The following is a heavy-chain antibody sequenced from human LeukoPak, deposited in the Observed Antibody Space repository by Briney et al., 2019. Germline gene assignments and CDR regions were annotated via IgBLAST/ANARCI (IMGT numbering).Heavy chain of an antibody. Sequence: PSETLSLTCAVNGGSFSGYYWSWIRQPPGKGLEWIGEINHSGSTNDNPSLKSRVTISVDTSKNQFSLKLSSVTAADTAVYYCARRLTYYYGSGSPYSFDYWGQGTLVTVSS. CDR2: INHSGST. J-gene: IGHJ4*02. V-gene: IGHV4-34*01. CDR1: GGSFSGYY. CDR3: ARRLTYYYGSGSPYSFDY. D-gene: IGHD3-10*01.